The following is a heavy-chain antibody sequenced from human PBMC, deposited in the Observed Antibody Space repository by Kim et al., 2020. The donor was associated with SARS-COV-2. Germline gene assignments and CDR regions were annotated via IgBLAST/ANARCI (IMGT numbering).Heavy chain of an antibody. Sequence: GGSLRLSCAASGFTFSSYSMNWVRQAPGKGLEWVSYISSSSSTIYYADSVKGRFTISRDNAKNSLYLQMNSLRDEDTAVYYCARADRLGYCSGGSCYSANWFDPWGQGTLVTVSS. CDR3: ARADRLGYCSGGSCYSANWFDP. CDR1: GFTFSSYS. CDR2: ISSSSSTI. D-gene: IGHD2-15*01. V-gene: IGHV3-48*02. J-gene: IGHJ5*02.